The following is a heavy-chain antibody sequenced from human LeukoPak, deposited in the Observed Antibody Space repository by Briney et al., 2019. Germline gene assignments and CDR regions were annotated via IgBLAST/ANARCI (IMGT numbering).Heavy chain of an antibody. V-gene: IGHV4-39*01. CDR1: GGSVSSSSYY. D-gene: IGHD2-21*02. J-gene: IGHJ4*02. CDR3: ASQAYCGGDCYNDY. CDR2: IYYTGST. Sequence: SETLSLTCTVSGGSVSSSSYYWGWIRQPPGKGLEWIGTIYYTGSTYYNPSLKSRVTIAVDMSKNQFSLKLSSVTAADTAVYYCASQAYCGGDCYNDYWGQEILVTVSS.